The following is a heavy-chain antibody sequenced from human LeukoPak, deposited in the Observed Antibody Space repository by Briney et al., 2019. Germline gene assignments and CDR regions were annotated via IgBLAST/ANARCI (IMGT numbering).Heavy chain of an antibody. CDR2: INPKNDGT. V-gene: IGHV1-2*02. D-gene: IGHD1-26*01. CDR1: GYTFTDYY. Sequence: ASVKVSCKASGYTFTDYYMHWVRQAPGQGLEWMGCINPKNDGTNYIEKFQGRVTMTRDTSIRTVYMEVSRLRTDDTAGYYCASAGQDGSGRWLDPWGQGTLVTVSS. J-gene: IGHJ5*02. CDR3: ASAGQDGSGRWLDP.